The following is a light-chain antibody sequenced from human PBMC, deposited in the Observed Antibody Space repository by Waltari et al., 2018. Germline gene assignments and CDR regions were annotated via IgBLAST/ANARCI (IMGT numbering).Light chain of an antibody. J-gene: IGKJ1*01. CDR1: QSVTDNY. Sequence: EIVLTQSPGTLSLSPGERATLSCRASQSVTDNYLAWYQQKPVQAPRLLIYGASSRATGIPDRFSGSGSGADFTLTISRQEPEDFAVYFCHYYGSSPWTFGQGTKVEIK. CDR2: GAS. CDR3: HYYGSSPWT. V-gene: IGKV3-20*01.